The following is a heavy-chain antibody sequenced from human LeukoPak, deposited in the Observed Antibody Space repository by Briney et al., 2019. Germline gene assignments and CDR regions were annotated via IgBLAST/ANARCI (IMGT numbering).Heavy chain of an antibody. J-gene: IGHJ6*03. CDR3: ARASPHCSGGSCYPTYYYYMDV. Sequence: GGSLRLSCAASGFTFSSYSMNWVRQAPGKGLEWVSSISSSSSYIYYADSVKGRFTISRDNAKNSLYPQMNSLRAEDTAVYYCARASPHCSGGSCYPTYYYYMDVWGKGTTVTVSS. V-gene: IGHV3-21*01. CDR1: GFTFSSYS. CDR2: ISSSSSYI. D-gene: IGHD2-15*01.